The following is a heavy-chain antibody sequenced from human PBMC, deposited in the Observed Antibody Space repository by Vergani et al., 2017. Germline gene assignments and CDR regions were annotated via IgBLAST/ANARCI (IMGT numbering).Heavy chain of an antibody. CDR2: ISPGASTV. D-gene: IGHD1-1*01. CDR3: AKNPGISTTRHYYAMDV. CDR1: GFTFTDYG. Sequence: AQLVESGGGVVQPGSSLRLSCAASGFTFTDYGMHWVRQAPGKGLEWVSHISPGASTVSYTDSVTGRFTVSRDNDNNSLTLDMTTLRVEDTAVYYCAKNPGISTTRHYYAMDVWGQGTTVTVSS. J-gene: IGHJ6*02. V-gene: IGHV3-48*01.